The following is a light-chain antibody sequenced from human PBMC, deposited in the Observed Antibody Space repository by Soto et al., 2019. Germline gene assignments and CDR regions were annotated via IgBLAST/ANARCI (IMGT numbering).Light chain of an antibody. CDR1: QTISSW. Sequence: DIQMTQSPSTPSGSVGDRVTITCRASQTISSWLAWYQQKPGKAPKLLIYKASTLKSGVPSRFSGSGSGTEFTLTISSLQPDDFATDYCQHYNSYSEAFGQGTKVELK. CDR2: KAS. J-gene: IGKJ1*01. V-gene: IGKV1-5*03. CDR3: QHYNSYSEA.